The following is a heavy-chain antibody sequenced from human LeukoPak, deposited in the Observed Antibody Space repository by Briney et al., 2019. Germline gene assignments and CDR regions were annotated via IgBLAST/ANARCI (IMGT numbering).Heavy chain of an antibody. CDR2: MYSGGST. V-gene: IGHV3-NL1*01. CDR3: AREKTGYNSALDGMDV. J-gene: IGHJ6*02. D-gene: IGHD6-19*01. Sequence: GRSLRLSCAASGFTFSSYGMHWVRQAPGKGLEWVSAMYSGGSTYYADSVKGRFTISRDNSKNTLYLQMNSLRAEDTAVYYCAREKTGYNSALDGMDVWGQGTTVTVSS. CDR1: GFTFSSYG.